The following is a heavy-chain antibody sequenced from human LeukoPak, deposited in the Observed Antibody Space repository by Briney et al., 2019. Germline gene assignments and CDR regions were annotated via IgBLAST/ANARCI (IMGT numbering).Heavy chain of an antibody. Sequence: GASVKVSCKASGYTFTSYGISWVRQAPGQGLEWMGWISVYNGNTNYAQKLQGRVTMTTDTSTSTVYMELSSLRSEDTAVYYCARDPRPRALWFGEGPQGNWFDPWGQGTLVTVSS. CDR3: ARDPRPRALWFGEGPQGNWFDP. CDR2: ISVYNGNT. D-gene: IGHD3-10*01. J-gene: IGHJ5*02. CDR1: GYTFTSYG. V-gene: IGHV1-18*01.